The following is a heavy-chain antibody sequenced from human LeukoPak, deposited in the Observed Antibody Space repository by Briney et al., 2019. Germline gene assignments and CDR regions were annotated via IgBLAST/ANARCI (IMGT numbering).Heavy chain of an antibody. CDR1: GDSVSYNVAA. CDR3: ARDQIAAAGPTDY. D-gene: IGHD6-13*01. J-gene: IGHJ4*02. V-gene: IGHV6-1*01. CDR2: TLYRSKRYN. Sequence: TLSLTCAISGDSVSYNVAAWNWVRQSPSRGLEWLGRTLYRSKRYNDYAESVKSRITINPDTSKNQFTLQLKSVTPEDTAVYYCARDQIAAAGPTDYWGQGTLVTVSS.